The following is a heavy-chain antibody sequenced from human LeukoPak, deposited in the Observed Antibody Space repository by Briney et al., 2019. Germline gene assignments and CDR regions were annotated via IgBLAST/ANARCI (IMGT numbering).Heavy chain of an antibody. CDR3: AKGERKWLARQPDY. CDR2: ISWNSGSI. V-gene: IGHV3-9*01. CDR1: GFTFDDYA. D-gene: IGHD6-19*01. Sequence: GRSLRLSCAGSGFTFDDYAMHWVRQAPGKGLEWVSGISWNSGSIVYADSVKGRFTISRDNAKNSLYLQMNSLRGNDTAFYYCAKGERKWLARQPDYWGQGTLVTVSS. J-gene: IGHJ4*02.